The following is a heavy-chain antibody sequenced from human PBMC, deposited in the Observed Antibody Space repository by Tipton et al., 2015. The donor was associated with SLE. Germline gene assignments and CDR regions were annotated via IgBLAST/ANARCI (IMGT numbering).Heavy chain of an antibody. CDR1: GFTVSSNY. Sequence: GSLRLSCAASGFTVSSNYMSWVRQAPGKGLEWVSVIYSGGGTYYADSVKGRFTISRDNSKNTLYLQMNSLRAEDTAVYYCARVPISSPTPPVDYWGQGTLVTVSS. CDR3: ARVPISSPTPPVDY. J-gene: IGHJ4*02. CDR2: IYSGGGT. D-gene: IGHD3-3*02. V-gene: IGHV3-66*01.